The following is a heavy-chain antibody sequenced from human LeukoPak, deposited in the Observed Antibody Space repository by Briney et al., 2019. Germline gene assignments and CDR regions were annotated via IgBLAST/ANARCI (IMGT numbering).Heavy chain of an antibody. Sequence: PGGSLRLSCAVSGFTFSSYSMNWVRQAPGKGLEWVSAISSGSSHINYADSVKGRFTISRDNAENSLYLQMNSLRAEDTAVHYCARVGHWNDLDYYYYMDVWGNGTTVTVSS. CDR1: GFTFSSYS. D-gene: IGHD1-1*01. V-gene: IGHV3-21*01. J-gene: IGHJ6*03. CDR2: ISSGSSHI. CDR3: ARVGHWNDLDYYYYMDV.